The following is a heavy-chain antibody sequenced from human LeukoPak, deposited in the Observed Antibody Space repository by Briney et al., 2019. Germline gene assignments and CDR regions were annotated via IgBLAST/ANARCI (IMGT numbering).Heavy chain of an antibody. CDR2: INHSGST. CDR3: ARAQTVTTLYYYYYMDV. V-gene: IGHV4-34*01. Sequence: SETLSLTCAVYGGSFSGYYWSWIRQPPGKGLEWIGEINHSGSTNYNPSLKSRVTISVDTFKNQFSLKLSSVTAADTAVYYCARAQTVTTLYYYYYMDVWGKGTTVTVSS. J-gene: IGHJ6*03. CDR1: GGSFSGYY. D-gene: IGHD4-17*01.